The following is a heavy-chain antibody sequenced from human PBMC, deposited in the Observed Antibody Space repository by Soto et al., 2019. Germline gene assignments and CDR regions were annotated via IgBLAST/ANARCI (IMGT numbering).Heavy chain of an antibody. Sequence: GGSLRLSCAASGFTFSSYAMHWVRQAPGKGLEYVSAISSNGGSTYYANSVKGRFTISRDNSKNTLYLQMGSLRAEDMAVYYCAREHGYYDSSGSGPFDIWGQGTMVTVSS. D-gene: IGHD3-22*01. CDR3: AREHGYYDSSGSGPFDI. V-gene: IGHV3-64*01. CDR2: ISSNGGST. J-gene: IGHJ3*02. CDR1: GFTFSSYA.